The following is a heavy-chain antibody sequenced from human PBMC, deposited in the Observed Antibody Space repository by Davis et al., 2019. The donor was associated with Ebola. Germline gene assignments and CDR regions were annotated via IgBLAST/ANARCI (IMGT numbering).Heavy chain of an antibody. J-gene: IGHJ4*02. D-gene: IGHD6-19*01. V-gene: IGHV4-34*01. CDR3: ARLSWGYSSGRHWGY. CDR1: GGSFSGYN. Sequence: MPSETLSLTCAVYGGSFSGYNWSWIRQPPGKGLEWIGEINHSESTNYNPSLKSRVTISVDTSKNQFSLKLSSVTAADTAVYYCARLSWGYSSGRHWGYWGQGTLVTVSS. CDR2: INHSEST.